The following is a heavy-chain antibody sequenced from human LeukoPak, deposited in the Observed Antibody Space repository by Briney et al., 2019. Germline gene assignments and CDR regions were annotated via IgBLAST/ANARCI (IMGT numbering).Heavy chain of an antibody. D-gene: IGHD1-26*01. J-gene: IGHJ3*02. Sequence: SETPSLTCIVSGVSMSRYYWSWIRQPPGKGLEWIGYIHYSGSTNHNPSLKSRVTISVDTSKSQFSLKLSSVTAADTAVYYCARANWEVLRNAFDIWGQGTMVTVS. CDR3: ARANWEVLRNAFDI. V-gene: IGHV4-59*12. CDR2: IHYSGST. CDR1: GVSMSRYY.